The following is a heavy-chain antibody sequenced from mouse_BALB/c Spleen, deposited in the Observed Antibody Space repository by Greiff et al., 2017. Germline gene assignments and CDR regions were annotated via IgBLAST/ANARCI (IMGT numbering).Heavy chain of an antibody. CDR3: ASLPPMDY. Sequence: EVQRVESGGGLVKPGGSLKLSCAASGFTFSSYAMSWVRQTPEKRLEWVATISSGGSYTYYPDSVKGRFTISRDNAKNTLYLQMSSLRSEDTAMYYCASLPPMDYWGQGTSVTVSS. CDR1: GFTFSSYA. V-gene: IGHV5-9-3*01. CDR2: ISSGGSYT. J-gene: IGHJ4*01.